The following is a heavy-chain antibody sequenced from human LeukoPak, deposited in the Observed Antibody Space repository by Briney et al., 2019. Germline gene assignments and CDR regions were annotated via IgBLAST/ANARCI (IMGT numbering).Heavy chain of an antibody. Sequence: GASVKVSCKASGYTFTSYGISWVRQAPGQGLEWMGWISAYNGNTNYAQKLQGGVTVTTDTSTSTAYMELRSLRSDDTAVYYCARAHYGDYQTYYFDYWGQGTLVTVSS. CDR3: ARAHYGDYQTYYFDY. J-gene: IGHJ4*02. V-gene: IGHV1-18*01. D-gene: IGHD4-17*01. CDR2: ISAYNGNT. CDR1: GYTFTSYG.